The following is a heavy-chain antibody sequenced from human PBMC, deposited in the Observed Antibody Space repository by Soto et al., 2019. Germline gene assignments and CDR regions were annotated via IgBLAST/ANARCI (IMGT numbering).Heavy chain of an antibody. Sequence: SQTLSLTCAISGDSVASNSAAWNWIRQSPSRGLEWLGRTYYRSKWYNDYAVSVKSRITINPDTSKNQFSLQLNSVTPEDTAVYYCARVFLCHIPIQQRAIHVSDKAITVTVSS. D-gene: IGHD2-2*02. V-gene: IGHV6-1*01. J-gene: IGHJ6*04. CDR2: TYYRSKWYN. CDR3: ARVFLCHIPIQQRAIHV. CDR1: GDSVASNSAA.